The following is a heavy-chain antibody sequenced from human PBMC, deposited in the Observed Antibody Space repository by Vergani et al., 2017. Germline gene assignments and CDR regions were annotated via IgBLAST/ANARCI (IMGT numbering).Heavy chain of an antibody. CDR1: GFTLSNYD. J-gene: IGHJ4*02. Sequence: QVQLVESGGGVVQRGGSLRLSCATSGFTLSNYDMQWIRQGPGKGLEFVAFIQFDGSNQYYADSVKGRFTLSRDFSKNTLYLQMNSLRNDDTATYYCAKHFRGWGIDYWGQGTQVIV. V-gene: IGHV3-30*02. D-gene: IGHD3-16*01. CDR3: AKHFRGWGIDY. CDR2: IQFDGSNQ.